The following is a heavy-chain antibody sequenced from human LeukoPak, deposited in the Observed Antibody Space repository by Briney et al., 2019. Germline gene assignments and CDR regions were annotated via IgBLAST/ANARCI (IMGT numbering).Heavy chain of an antibody. V-gene: IGHV3-30*04. CDR3: ARGQIVTTRGMDV. J-gene: IGHJ6*02. CDR2: ISYDGSHK. D-gene: IGHD2/OR15-2a*01. Sequence: GGSLRLSCAASGFTFSSYAMQWVRQAAGKGVEWGAVISYDGSHKYYADSVKGRFTISRDNSNNTLYLQMNSLRAEDTAVYYRARGQIVTTRGMDVWGQGTTVTVSS. CDR1: GFTFSSYA.